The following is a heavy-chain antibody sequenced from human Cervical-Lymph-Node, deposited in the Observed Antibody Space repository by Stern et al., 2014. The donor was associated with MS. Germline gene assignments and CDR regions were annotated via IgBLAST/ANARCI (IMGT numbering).Heavy chain of an antibody. CDR2: ITPIFGMA. CDR1: GDTFTTYA. V-gene: IGHV1-69*17. CDR3: AREVGSLSMDL. Sequence: VQLVESEAEVKKPGSSVKVSCKASGDTFTTYAISWVRQAPGQGLEWMGGITPIFGMADYAEKFQARVTITVDRSTSTAYMELRSLRLDDTAVYYCAREVGSLSMDLWGQGTTVTVSS. D-gene: IGHD3-16*01. J-gene: IGHJ6*02.